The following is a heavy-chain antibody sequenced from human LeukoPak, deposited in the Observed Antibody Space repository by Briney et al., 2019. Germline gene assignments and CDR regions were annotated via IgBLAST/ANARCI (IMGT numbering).Heavy chain of an antibody. V-gene: IGHV4-59*01. J-gene: IGHJ6*02. CDR1: GGSISSYY. Sequence: SETLSLTCSVSGGSISSYYWSWIRQPPGKGLEWIGYICYSGSTNYNPSLKSRVTISVDTSKNQFSLKLSSVTAADTAVYYCAREYYDFWSGHGGTYGMDVWGQGTTVTVSS. CDR2: ICYSGST. D-gene: IGHD3-3*01. CDR3: AREYYDFWSGHGGTYGMDV.